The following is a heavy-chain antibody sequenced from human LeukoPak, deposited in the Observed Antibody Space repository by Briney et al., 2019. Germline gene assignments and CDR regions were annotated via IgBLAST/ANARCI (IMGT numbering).Heavy chain of an antibody. Sequence: GGSLRLSCEASGLTFSNYWIHWVRQAPGKGLVWVSRISSDGTTINYADSVKGRFIISRDNARNILYLQMHSLRAEDTAVYYCVRGGGGYSYAMDVWGQGATVTVPS. J-gene: IGHJ6*02. CDR3: VRGGGGYSYAMDV. CDR1: GLTFSNYW. V-gene: IGHV3-74*01. CDR2: ISSDGTTI. D-gene: IGHD3-16*01.